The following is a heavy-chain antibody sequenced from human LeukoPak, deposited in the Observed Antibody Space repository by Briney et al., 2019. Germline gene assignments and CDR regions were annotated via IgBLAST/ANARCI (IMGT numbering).Heavy chain of an antibody. J-gene: IGHJ4*02. Sequence: ASVKVSCKAFGYTFTSYAMHWVRQAPGQRLEWMGWINAGNGNTKYPQKFQGRVTMTEDTSTDTAYMELSSLRSEDTAVYYCATLRGAGWYYFDYWGQGTLVTVSS. V-gene: IGHV1-3*01. CDR1: GYTFTSYA. CDR3: ATLRGAGWYYFDY. CDR2: INAGNGNT. D-gene: IGHD6-19*01.